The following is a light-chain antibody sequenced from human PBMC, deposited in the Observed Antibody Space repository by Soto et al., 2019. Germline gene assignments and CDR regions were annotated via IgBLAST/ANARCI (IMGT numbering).Light chain of an antibody. CDR3: SSYSTTSALV. CDR2: DVS. J-gene: IGLJ7*01. V-gene: IGLV2-14*03. Sequence: QSALTQPASVSGSPGQSITISCAGTSADFGAFNYVSWYQHHPDKAPKLLIYDVSHRPSGVSTRFSASKSANTASLTISGLQADDEADYYCSSYSTTSALVFGGGTQLTVL. CDR1: SADFGAFNY.